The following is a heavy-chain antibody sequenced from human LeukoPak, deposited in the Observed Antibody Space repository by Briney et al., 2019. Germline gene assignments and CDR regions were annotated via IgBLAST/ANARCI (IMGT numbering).Heavy chain of an antibody. D-gene: IGHD5-18*01. V-gene: IGHV3-11*01. Sequence: PSETLSLTCAVYGGSFSGYYWSWIRQAPGKGLEWVSYISSSGSTIYYADSVKGRFTISRDNAKNSLYLQMNSLRAEDTAVYYCAKPWIQLWYDAFDIWGQGTMVTVSS. CDR1: GGSFSGYY. J-gene: IGHJ3*02. CDR2: ISSSGSTI. CDR3: AKPWIQLWYDAFDI.